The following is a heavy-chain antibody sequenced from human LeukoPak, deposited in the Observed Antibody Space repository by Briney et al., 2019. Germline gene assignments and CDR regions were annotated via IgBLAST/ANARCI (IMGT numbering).Heavy chain of an antibody. CDR1: GFTFSCYS. D-gene: IGHD3-3*01. V-gene: IGHV3-48*01. CDR2: ISSSSSTI. J-gene: IGHJ3*02. Sequence: GGSLRLSCAASGFTFSCYSMSWVRQAPGKGLEWVSYISSSSSTIYYADSVKSRFTISRDNAKNSLYLQMNSLRAEDTAVYYCASPIRFHDAFDIWGQGTMVTVSS. CDR3: ASPIRFHDAFDI.